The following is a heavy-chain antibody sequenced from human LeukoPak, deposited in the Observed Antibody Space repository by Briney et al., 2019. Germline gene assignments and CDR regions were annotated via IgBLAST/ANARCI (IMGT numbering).Heavy chain of an antibody. D-gene: IGHD3-22*01. CDR3: ARGISAMTVVVTGAFDI. Sequence: GASVKVSCKASGYTFTSYGVGWVRQAPGQGLEWMGWISAYNGNTNYAQKLQGRVTMTTDTSTNTAYMELRSLRSDDTAVYYCARGISAMTVVVTGAFDIWGQGTVVTVSS. J-gene: IGHJ3*02. CDR1: GYTFTSYG. CDR2: ISAYNGNT. V-gene: IGHV1-18*01.